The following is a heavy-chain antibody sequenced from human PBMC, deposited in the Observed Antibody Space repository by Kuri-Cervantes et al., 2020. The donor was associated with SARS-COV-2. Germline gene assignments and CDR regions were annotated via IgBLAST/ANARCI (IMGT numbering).Heavy chain of an antibody. J-gene: IGHJ3*02. D-gene: IGHD3-10*01. CDR1: GFTFSSYW. V-gene: IGHV3-7*01. CDR2: IKQDGSEK. Sequence: GGSLRLSCAASGFTFSSYWMSWVRKAPGKGLEWVANIKQDGSEKYYVDSVKGRFTISRDNAKNSLYLQMNSLRAEDTAVYYCARTTYGSGSYWDDAFDIWGQGTMVTVSS. CDR3: ARTTYGSGSYWDDAFDI.